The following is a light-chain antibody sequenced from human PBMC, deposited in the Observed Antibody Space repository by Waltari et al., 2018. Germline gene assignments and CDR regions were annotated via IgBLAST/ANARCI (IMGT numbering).Light chain of an antibody. CDR1: QSVSRS. CDR3: QHYVRLPAT. CDR2: EAS. Sequence: SCRASQSVSRSLTWYQQTPGQAPRLLIYEASSRATGIPDRFSGSGSGTDFSLTISRLQPEDFAVYYCQHYVRLPATFGQGTKVEIK. V-gene: IGKV3-20*01. J-gene: IGKJ1*01.